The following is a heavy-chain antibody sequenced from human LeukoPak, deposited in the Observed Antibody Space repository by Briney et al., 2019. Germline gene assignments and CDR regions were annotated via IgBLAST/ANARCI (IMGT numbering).Heavy chain of an antibody. CDR3: ARDSPDSDYDILTGSDAFDI. Sequence: GGSLRLSCAASGFTFSSYAMSWVRQAPGKGLEWVSAISGSGGSTYYADSVKGGFTISRDNAKNSLYLQMNSLRAEDTAVYYCARDSPDSDYDILTGSDAFDIWGQGTMVTVSS. V-gene: IGHV3-23*01. D-gene: IGHD3-9*01. CDR1: GFTFSSYA. J-gene: IGHJ3*02. CDR2: ISGSGGST.